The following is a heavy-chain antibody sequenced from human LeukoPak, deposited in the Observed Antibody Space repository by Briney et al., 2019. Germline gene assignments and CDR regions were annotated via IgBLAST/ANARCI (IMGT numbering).Heavy chain of an antibody. CDR2: ISSSSSYI. CDR1: GFTFSSYS. CDR3: ARDLHLSLDY. V-gene: IGHV3-21*01. J-gene: IGHJ4*02. D-gene: IGHD3-16*01. Sequence: GGSLRLSCAASGFTFSSYSMNWVRQAPGKGLEWVSSISSSSSYIYYADSVKGRFTISRDSAKDSLYLQMNSLRAEDTAVYYCARDLHLSLDYWGQGTLVTVSS.